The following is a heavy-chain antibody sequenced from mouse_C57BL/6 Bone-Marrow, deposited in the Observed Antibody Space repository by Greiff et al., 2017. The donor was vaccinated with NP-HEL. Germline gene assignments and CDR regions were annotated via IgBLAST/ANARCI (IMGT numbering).Heavy chain of an antibody. D-gene: IGHD2-4*01. J-gene: IGHJ3*01. CDR3: ARDYDGSRAWFAY. CDR1: GYTFTDYY. Sequence: QVHVKQSGAELVRPGASVKLSCKASGYTFTDYYINWVKQRPGQGLEWIARIYPGSGNTYYNEKFKGKATLTAEKSSSTAYMQLSSLTSEDSAVYFCARDYDGSRAWFAYWGQGTLVTVSA. CDR2: IYPGSGNT. V-gene: IGHV1-76*01.